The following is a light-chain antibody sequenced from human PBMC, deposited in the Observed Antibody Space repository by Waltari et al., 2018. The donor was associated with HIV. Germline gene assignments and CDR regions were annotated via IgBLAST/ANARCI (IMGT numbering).Light chain of an antibody. V-gene: IGKV1-12*01. CDR2: AAS. Sequence: DVQMTQSPSSVSASVGDRVIITCRASQGVSGWLSLYQQKMGKAPRLLIYAASSLQSGVPSRFSGSGFGTEFTLTINNLQPEDFATYYCQQANSFPRTFGQGTKVEMK. J-gene: IGKJ1*01. CDR3: QQANSFPRT. CDR1: QGVSGW.